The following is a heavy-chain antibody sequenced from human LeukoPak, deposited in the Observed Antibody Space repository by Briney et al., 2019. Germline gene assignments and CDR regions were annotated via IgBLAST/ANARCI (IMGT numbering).Heavy chain of an antibody. CDR2: ISVSGVST. D-gene: IGHD5-12*01. Sequence: GESLRLSCEASGVTFSTYAMSWVRQAPGKGLEWVAAISVSGVSTYYADSVKGQFTISRDRSKNTLSLQMTSLRAEDTAVYYGARREATGDFDYWGQGTLVTVSS. CDR1: GVTFSTYA. J-gene: IGHJ4*02. CDR3: ARREATGDFDY. V-gene: IGHV3-23*01.